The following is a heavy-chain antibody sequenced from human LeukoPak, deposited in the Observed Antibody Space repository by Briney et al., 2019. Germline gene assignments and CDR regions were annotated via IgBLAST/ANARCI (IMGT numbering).Heavy chain of an antibody. V-gene: IGHV3-53*04. Sequence: QPGGSLRLPCAVSGFPVSDIYMSWVRQAPGKGLGWVSLIYTGSITYYADSVKGRFTISRHNSRNTIYLQMNSVRPEETAVYYCARHQRSGWLDPWGQGTLVTVSS. CDR1: GFPVSDIY. D-gene: IGHD1-26*01. CDR3: ARHQRSGWLDP. J-gene: IGHJ5*02. CDR2: IYTGSIT.